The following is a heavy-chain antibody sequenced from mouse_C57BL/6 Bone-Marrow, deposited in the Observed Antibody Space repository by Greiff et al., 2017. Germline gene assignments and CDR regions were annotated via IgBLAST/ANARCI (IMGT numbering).Heavy chain of an antibody. J-gene: IGHJ3*01. CDR2: IHPSDSDT. V-gene: IGHV1-74*01. Sequence: QVQLQQPGAELVQPGASVKVSCKASGYTFTSYWMHWVQQRPGQGLEWIGRIHPSDSDTNSNQKFKGKATLTVDKSSSTAYMQLSSLTSEDSAVYYCAISGYDYDPAWFAYWGQGTLVTVSA. CDR1: GYTFTSYW. D-gene: IGHD2-4*01. CDR3: AISGYDYDPAWFAY.